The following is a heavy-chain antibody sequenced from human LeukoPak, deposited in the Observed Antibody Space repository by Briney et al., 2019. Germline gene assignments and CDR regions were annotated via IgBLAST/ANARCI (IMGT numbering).Heavy chain of an antibody. CDR1: GGSFSGYY. CDR2: INHSGNT. J-gene: IGHJ4*02. V-gene: IGHV4-34*01. CDR3: QALGF. Sequence: SETLSLTCAVYGGSFSGYYLSWIRQPPGKGLEWIGEINHSGNTNYNPSLKSRVTMSVDTSKNQFSLELTSVTAADTAVYYCQALGFWGQGTLVTVSS.